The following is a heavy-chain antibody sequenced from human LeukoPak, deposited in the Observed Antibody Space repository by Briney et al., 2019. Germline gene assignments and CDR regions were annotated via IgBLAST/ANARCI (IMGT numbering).Heavy chain of an antibody. J-gene: IGHJ4*02. CDR2: ISSSSSYI. V-gene: IGHV3-21*01. CDR3: ARVVVTASSDDY. D-gene: IGHD2-21*02. Sequence: TGGSLRLSCAASGFTFSSYAMHWVRQAPGKGLEWVSSISSSSSYIYYADSVKGRFTISRDNAKNSLYLQMNSLRAEDTAVYYCARVVVTASSDDYWGQGTLVTVSS. CDR1: GFTFSSYA.